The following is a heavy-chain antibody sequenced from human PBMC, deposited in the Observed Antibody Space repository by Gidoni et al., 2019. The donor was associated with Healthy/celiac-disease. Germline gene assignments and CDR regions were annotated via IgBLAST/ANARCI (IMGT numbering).Heavy chain of an antibody. Sequence: EVQLVESGGGLVKPGGSLRLSCAASVFTFSNAWMSWVRQAPGKGLEWVGRIKSKTDGGTTDYAAPVKGRFTISRDDSKNTLYLQMNSLKTEETAVYYCTTFYYYGSGKVYYGMDVWGQGTTVTVSS. D-gene: IGHD3-10*01. CDR3: TTFYYYGSGKVYYGMDV. V-gene: IGHV3-15*01. CDR1: VFTFSNAW. CDR2: IKSKTDGGTT. J-gene: IGHJ6*02.